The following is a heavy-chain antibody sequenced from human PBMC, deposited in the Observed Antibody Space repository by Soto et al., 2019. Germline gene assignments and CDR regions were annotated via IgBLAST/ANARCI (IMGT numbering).Heavy chain of an antibody. CDR1: GYSFTSYW. D-gene: IGHD6-13*01. CDR3: ARGAAYSSSYYYGMDV. J-gene: IGHJ6*02. V-gene: IGHV5-10-1*01. Sequence: ESLTISCKGSGYSFTSYWISLVGQMPGKGLEWMGRIDPSDSYTNYSPSFQGHVTISADKSISTAYLQWSSLKASDTAMYYCARGAAYSSSYYYGMDVWGQGTTVTVSS. CDR2: IDPSDSYT.